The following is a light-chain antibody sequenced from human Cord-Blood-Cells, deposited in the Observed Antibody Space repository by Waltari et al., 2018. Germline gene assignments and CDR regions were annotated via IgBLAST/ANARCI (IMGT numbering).Light chain of an antibody. CDR2: DAS. CDR1: RSVSSY. Sequence: EIVLTQSPATLSLSPGERATLSCRASRSVSSYLAWYQQKPGQAPRLLIYDASNRATGIPARFSGSGSGTDFTLTISSLVPEDFAVDYCQQRSNWPPITFGQGTRLEIK. CDR3: QQRSNWPPIT. J-gene: IGKJ5*01. V-gene: IGKV3-11*01.